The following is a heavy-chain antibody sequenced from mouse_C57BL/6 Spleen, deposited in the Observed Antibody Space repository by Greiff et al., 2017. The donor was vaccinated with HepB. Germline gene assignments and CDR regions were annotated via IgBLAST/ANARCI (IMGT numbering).Heavy chain of an antibody. CDR3: TTDYSNYAFAY. V-gene: IGHV14-4*01. Sequence: EVQLQQSGAELVRPGASVKLSCTASGFNIKDDYMHWVKQRPEQGLEWIGWIDPENGDTEYASKFQGKATITADTSSNTAYLQLSSLTSEDTAVYYCTTDYSNYAFAYWGQGPLVTVSA. CDR1: GFNIKDDY. CDR2: IDPENGDT. J-gene: IGHJ3*01. D-gene: IGHD2-5*01.